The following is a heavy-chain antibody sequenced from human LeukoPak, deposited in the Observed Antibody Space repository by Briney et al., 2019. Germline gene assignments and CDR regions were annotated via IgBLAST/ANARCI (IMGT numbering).Heavy chain of an antibody. D-gene: IGHD6-13*01. J-gene: IGHJ1*01. CDR2: ISGSGGST. CDR1: GFTFSSYG. Sequence: GRSLRLSCAASGFTFSSYGVHWVRQAPGKGLEWVSAISGSGGSTYYADSVKGRFTISRDNSKNTLYLQMNSLRAEDTAVYYCAKDQALYSSSWYLEYFQHWGQGTLVTVSS. CDR3: AKDQALYSSSWYLEYFQH. V-gene: IGHV3-23*01.